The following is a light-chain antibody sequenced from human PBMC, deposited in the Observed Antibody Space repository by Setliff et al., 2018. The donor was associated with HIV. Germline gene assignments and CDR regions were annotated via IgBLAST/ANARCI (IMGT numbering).Light chain of an antibody. CDR2: EVT. J-gene: IGLJ1*01. Sequence: QSALTQPASVSGSPGQPITISCTGTSSDVGNYNYVSWYQQHPGKAPKLMIYEVTYRPSGVSNRFSGSKSGNTASLTISGLQAEDEADYYCSSYTTNTTFVFGTGTKVTVL. CDR1: SSDVGNYNY. CDR3: SSYTTNTTFV. V-gene: IGLV2-14*01.